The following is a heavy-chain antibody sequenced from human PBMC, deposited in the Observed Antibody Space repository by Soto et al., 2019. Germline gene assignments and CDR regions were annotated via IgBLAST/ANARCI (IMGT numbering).Heavy chain of an antibody. D-gene: IGHD5-12*01. Sequence: QVQLQQWGAGLLKPSETLSLNCAVTGGSLSGYYWSWIRQPPGKGLEWIGEVKDGGHTNYSPSLRGRVTISSDTSNNQFSLRLNSVTAADTGVYYCARGHEGVMATHWDQGSLVTVSS. CDR1: GGSLSGYY. J-gene: IGHJ4*02. V-gene: IGHV4-34*01. CDR3: ARGHEGVMATH. CDR2: VKDGGHT.